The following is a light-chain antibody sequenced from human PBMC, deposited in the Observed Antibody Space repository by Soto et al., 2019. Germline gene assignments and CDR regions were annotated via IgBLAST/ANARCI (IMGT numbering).Light chain of an antibody. CDR1: QSIVYSDGNAY. CDR3: RQGTHWPPVT. Sequence: DVVMTQSPLSLPVTLGQPASISCRSSQSIVYSDGNAYLSWFQQRPGQSPRRLIYKAFNRDSGVPDIFSGSGAGTDFTLKISRVEAEDVGVYYCRQGTHWPPVTFGQGTKLEIK. V-gene: IGKV2-30*01. J-gene: IGKJ2*01. CDR2: KAF.